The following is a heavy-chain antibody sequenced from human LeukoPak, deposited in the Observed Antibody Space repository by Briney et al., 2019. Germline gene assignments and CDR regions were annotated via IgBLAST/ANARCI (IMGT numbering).Heavy chain of an antibody. D-gene: IGHD5-12*01. Sequence: ASVTVSCKASGGTFSNYAINWVRQAPGQGLEWMGGIIPIFGTANYAQKFQGRVTITADKSTSTAYMELSSLRSEDTAVYYCARVRNSGYETWGQGTLVTVSS. J-gene: IGHJ4*02. CDR2: IIPIFGTA. CDR3: ARVRNSGYET. CDR1: GGTFSNYA. V-gene: IGHV1-69*06.